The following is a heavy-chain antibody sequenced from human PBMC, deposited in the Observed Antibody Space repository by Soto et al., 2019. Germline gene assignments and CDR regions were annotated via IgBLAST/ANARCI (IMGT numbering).Heavy chain of an antibody. D-gene: IGHD2-15*01. Sequence: PSETLSLTCAVSGYSISSGYYWGWIRQPPGKGLEWIGSIYHSGSTYYNPSLKSRVTVSIDTSNNQFSLRVNSVTAADTAVYYCGRVVEGATRHTDFDSWGQGILVTVS. CDR3: GRVVEGATRHTDFDS. CDR1: GYSISSGYY. J-gene: IGHJ5*01. CDR2: IYHSGST. V-gene: IGHV4-38-2*01.